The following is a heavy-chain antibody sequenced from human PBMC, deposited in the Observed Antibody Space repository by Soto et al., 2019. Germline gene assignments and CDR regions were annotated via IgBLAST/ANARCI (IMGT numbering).Heavy chain of an antibody. Sequence: SVKVSCKASGGTFSSYAISWVRQAPGQGLEWMGGIIPIFGTANYAQKFQGRVTITADESTSTAYMELSSLRSEDTAVYYCARQDSVEMATMYYLDYWGQGTLVTVSS. CDR2: IIPIFGTA. J-gene: IGHJ4*02. D-gene: IGHD5-12*01. V-gene: IGHV1-69*13. CDR3: ARQDSVEMATMYYLDY. CDR1: GGTFSSYA.